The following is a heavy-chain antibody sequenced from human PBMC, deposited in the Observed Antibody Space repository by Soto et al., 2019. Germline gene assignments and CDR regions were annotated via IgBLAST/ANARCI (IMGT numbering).Heavy chain of an antibody. CDR3: AKDGIGYCIRTSCYSVDY. CDR1: GFTFSSYA. V-gene: IGHV3-23*01. D-gene: IGHD2-2*01. J-gene: IGHJ4*02. CDR2: ISGSGGST. Sequence: EVQLLESGGGLVQPGGSLRLSCAASGFTFSSYAMSWVRQAPGKGLEWVSAISGSGGSTDYADSVKGRFTISRDNSKNTLYLQMNSLRAEDTAVYYCAKDGIGYCIRTSCYSVDYWGQGTLVTVSS.